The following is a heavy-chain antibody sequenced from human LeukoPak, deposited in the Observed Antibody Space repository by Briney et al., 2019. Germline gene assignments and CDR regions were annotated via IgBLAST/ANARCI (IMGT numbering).Heavy chain of an antibody. J-gene: IGHJ4*02. CDR1: GFTVSSNY. D-gene: IGHD6-19*01. CDR2: IYSGGST. CDR3: ARFVPLAVHYLDY. Sequence: GGSLRLSCAASGFTVSSNYMSWVRQAPGKGLEWVSVIYSGGSTYYADSVKGRFTISRDNSKNTLYLQMNSLRAEDTAVYYCARFVPLAVHYLDYWGQGTLVTVSS. V-gene: IGHV3-53*01.